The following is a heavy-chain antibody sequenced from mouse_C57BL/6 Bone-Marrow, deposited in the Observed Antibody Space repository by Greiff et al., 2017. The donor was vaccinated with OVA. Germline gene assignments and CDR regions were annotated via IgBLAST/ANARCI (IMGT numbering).Heavy chain of an antibody. Sequence: VKLVESGPGLVQPSQSLSITCTVSGFSLTSYGVHWVRQSPGKGLEWLGVIWSGGSTDYNAAFISRLSISKDNSKSQVFFKMNSLQADDTAIYCCARRVGYYAMDYWGQGTSVTVSA. CDR3: ARRVGYYAMDY. J-gene: IGHJ4*01. D-gene: IGHD1-1*01. CDR2: IWSGGST. V-gene: IGHV2-2*01. CDR1: GFSLTSYG.